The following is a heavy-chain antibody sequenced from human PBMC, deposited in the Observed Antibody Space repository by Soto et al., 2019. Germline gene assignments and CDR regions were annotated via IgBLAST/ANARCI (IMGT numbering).Heavy chain of an antibody. CDR2: IKSKTDGGTT. CDR1: GFTFSNAC. Sequence: XVSLRLACAASGFTFSNACMSWVRQAPGKGLEWVGRIKSKTDGGTTDYAAPVKGRFTISRDDSKNTLYLQMNSLKTEDTAVYYCTTEWLLDAFDIWGQGTMVTVSS. CDR3: TTEWLLDAFDI. D-gene: IGHD5-12*01. J-gene: IGHJ3*02. V-gene: IGHV3-15*01.